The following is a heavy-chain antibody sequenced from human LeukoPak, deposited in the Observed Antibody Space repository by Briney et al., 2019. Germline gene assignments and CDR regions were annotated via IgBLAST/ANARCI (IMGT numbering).Heavy chain of an antibody. J-gene: IGHJ6*02. CDR3: ARAPLYSGGSGWSIYYFYAMDV. CDR2: IDNSGST. D-gene: IGHD6-19*01. V-gene: IGHV4-59*01. Sequence: SQTLSLTCTVSGGSISSSYWSWVRQPPGKGLEWIGYIDNSGSTNYNPSLKSRVTISLDTPKSQFSLKLSSVTAADTAVYYCARAPLYSGGSGWSIYYFYAMDVWGQGTTVTVSS. CDR1: GGSISSSY.